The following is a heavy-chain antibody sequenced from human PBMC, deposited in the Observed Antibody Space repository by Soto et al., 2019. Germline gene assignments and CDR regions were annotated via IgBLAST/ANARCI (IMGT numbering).Heavy chain of an antibody. CDR1: GYSFTSYW. Sequence: PGESLKISCKGSGYSFTSYWISWVRQMPGKRLEWMGRIDPSDSYTNYSPSFQGHVTISADKSISTAYLQWSSLKAPDTAMYYCARQCTAMVLYYYGMDVWGQGTTVTVSS. CDR2: IDPSDSYT. D-gene: IGHD5-18*01. V-gene: IGHV5-10-1*01. CDR3: ARQCTAMVLYYYGMDV. J-gene: IGHJ6*02.